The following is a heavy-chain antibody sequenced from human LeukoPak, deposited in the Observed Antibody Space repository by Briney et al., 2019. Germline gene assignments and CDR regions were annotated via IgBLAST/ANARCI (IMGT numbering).Heavy chain of an antibody. CDR1: GFTFSSYL. Sequence: GGSLRLSCVASGFTFSSYLMTWVRQAPGKGLESVANIKQDGSEKYYVDSVKGRFTISRDNAKNSLYLQMSSLRAEDTAIYYCSTGRGAYWGQGTLVTVSS. V-gene: IGHV3-7*01. CDR2: IKQDGSEK. CDR3: STGRGAY. J-gene: IGHJ4*02.